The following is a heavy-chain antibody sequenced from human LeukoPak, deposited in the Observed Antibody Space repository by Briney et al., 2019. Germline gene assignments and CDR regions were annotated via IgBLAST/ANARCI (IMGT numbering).Heavy chain of an antibody. CDR1: GGSISSSSYY. CDR2: TYYSGST. J-gene: IGHJ6*02. D-gene: IGHD1-1*01. Sequence: PSETLSLTCTVSGGSISSSSYYWGWIRQPPGKGLEWIGSTYYSGSTYYNPSLKSRVTISADTSKNQFSLKLSSVTAADTAVYYCASVDRYNWTAYYYYGMDVWGQGTTVTVSS. CDR3: ASVDRYNWTAYYYYGMDV. V-gene: IGHV4-39*01.